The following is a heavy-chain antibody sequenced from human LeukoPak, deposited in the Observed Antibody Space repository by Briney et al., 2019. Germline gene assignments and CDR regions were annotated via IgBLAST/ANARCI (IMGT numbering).Heavy chain of an antibody. CDR2: IRGSGGNT. Sequence: GGSLRLSCAASGFTFSSFAINWVRQAPGKGLEWVSGIRGSGGNTHYADSVKGRFTISRDNSKNRLFLQMNSLRVEDTAVYFCTKTGSRDQGGLDYWGQGTLVTVSS. CDR3: TKTGSRDQGGLDY. D-gene: IGHD3-10*01. J-gene: IGHJ4*02. V-gene: IGHV3-23*01. CDR1: GFTFSSFA.